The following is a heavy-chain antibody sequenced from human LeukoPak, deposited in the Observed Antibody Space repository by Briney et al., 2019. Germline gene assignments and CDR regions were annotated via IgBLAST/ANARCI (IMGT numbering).Heavy chain of an antibody. J-gene: IGHJ4*02. CDR3: ARHRLHSGSYGY. CDR1: GGSISSYY. D-gene: IGHD1-26*01. V-gene: IGHV4-59*08. CDR2: IYYSGST. Sequence: PSETLSLTCTVSGGSISSYYWSWIRQPPGKGLEWIGYIYYSGSTNCNPSLKSRVTISVDTSKNQFSLKLSSVTAADTAVYYCARHRLHSGSYGYWGQGTLVTVSS.